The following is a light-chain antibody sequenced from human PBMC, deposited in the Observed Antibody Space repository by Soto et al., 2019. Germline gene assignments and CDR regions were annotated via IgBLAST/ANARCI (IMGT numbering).Light chain of an antibody. V-gene: IGKV3-20*01. CDR2: GAS. CDR3: QHFGSSPT. CDR1: QSLSSSY. J-gene: IGKJ4*01. Sequence: IVLTQSPVTLSLSAGERATLSCRASQSLSSSYLAWYQQKPGQAPRLLIYGASSRATAIPDRFSGSGSGTDFTLTINRLEPEDFAVYYCQHFGSSPTFGGGTKVDIK.